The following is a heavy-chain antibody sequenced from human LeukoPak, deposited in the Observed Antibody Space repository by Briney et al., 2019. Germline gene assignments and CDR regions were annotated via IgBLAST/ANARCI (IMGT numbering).Heavy chain of an antibody. V-gene: IGHV4-39*01. CDR3: ARLRPYYYDSSGYFDY. CDR2: IYYSGST. Sequence: SETLSLTCTVSGGSISSSSYYWGWIRQPPGKGLEWIGSIYYSGSTYYNPSLKSRVTVSVDTSKNQFSLKLSSVTAADTAVYYCARLRPYYYDSSGYFDYWGQGTLVTVSS. D-gene: IGHD3-22*01. J-gene: IGHJ4*02. CDR1: GGSISSSSYY.